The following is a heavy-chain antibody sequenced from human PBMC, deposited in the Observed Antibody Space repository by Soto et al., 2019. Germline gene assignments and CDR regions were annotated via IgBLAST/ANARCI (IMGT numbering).Heavy chain of an antibody. CDR2: INVGNGNT. V-gene: IGHV1-3*01. CDR3: ARFRFLEWSFDY. Sequence: ASVKVSCKTSGYTFTSYAIHWVRQAPGQRLEWMGWINVGNGNTEYSQNFQGRVTIIRDTSASTAYMELSGLRPEDTAMYYCARFRFLEWSFDYWGQGTLVTVSS. CDR1: GYTFTSYA. D-gene: IGHD3-3*01. J-gene: IGHJ4*02.